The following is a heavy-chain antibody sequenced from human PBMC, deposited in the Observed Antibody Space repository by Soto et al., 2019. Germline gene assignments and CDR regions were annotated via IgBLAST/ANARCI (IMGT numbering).Heavy chain of an antibody. J-gene: IGHJ4*02. CDR3: VKDFRGSYDWTHD. CDR2: IRGSGGPT. Sequence: EVQLLESGGDLVQPGGSLRLSCAASGFTFSNYAMSWVRQAPGKGLEWVSLIRGSGGPTNYADSVKGRFTVSRDNSKNMLFLQMNSLRAEDTAVYYCVKDFRGSYDWTHDWGQGTLVTVSS. V-gene: IGHV3-23*01. D-gene: IGHD5-12*01. CDR1: GFTFSNYA.